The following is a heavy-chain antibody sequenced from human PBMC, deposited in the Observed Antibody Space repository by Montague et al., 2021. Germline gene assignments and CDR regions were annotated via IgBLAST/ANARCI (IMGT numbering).Heavy chain of an antibody. J-gene: IGHJ4*02. V-gene: IGHV3-9*01. D-gene: IGHD3-3*01. CDR2: INGNSINI. Sequence: PLRLSCATSGFIFNNYVMNWVRQAPGKGLKWVSGINGNSINIDYADSVKGRFTISRDNAKNSLYLQMNSLRAEDTAFYYCVKDTRDYYPDFWGQGILVTVSS. CDR3: VKDTRDYYPDF. CDR1: GFIFNNYV.